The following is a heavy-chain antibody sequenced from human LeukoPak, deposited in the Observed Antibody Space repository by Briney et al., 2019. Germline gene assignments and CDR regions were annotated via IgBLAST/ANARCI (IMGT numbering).Heavy chain of an antibody. J-gene: IGHJ4*02. CDR3: ARGLRGYSYGSDY. CDR1: GFTFSSYE. D-gene: IGHD5-18*01. CDR2: ISSSGSTI. V-gene: IGHV3-48*03. Sequence: PGGSLRLSCAASGFTFSSYEMSWVRQAPGKGLEWVSYISSSGSTIYYADSVKGRFTISRDNAKNSLYLQMNSLRAEDTAVYYSARGLRGYSYGSDYWGQGTLVTVSS.